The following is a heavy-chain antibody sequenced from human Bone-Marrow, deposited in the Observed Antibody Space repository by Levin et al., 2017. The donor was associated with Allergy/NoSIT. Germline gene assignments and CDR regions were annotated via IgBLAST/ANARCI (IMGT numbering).Heavy chain of an antibody. CDR1: GFTFSSYS. V-gene: IGHV3-21*01. CDR3: ARRGGYCSSTSCYRDV. Sequence: GGSLRLSCAASGFTFSSYSMNWVRQAPGKGLEWVSSISSSSSYIYYADSVKGRFTISRDNAKNSLYLQMNSLRAEDTAVYYCARRGGYCSSTSCYRDVWGKGTTVTVSS. CDR2: ISSSSSYI. J-gene: IGHJ6*04. D-gene: IGHD2-2*03.